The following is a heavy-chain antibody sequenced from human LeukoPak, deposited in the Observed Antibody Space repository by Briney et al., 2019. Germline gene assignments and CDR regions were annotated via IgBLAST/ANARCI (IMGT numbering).Heavy chain of an antibody. CDR2: IYYSGST. CDR3: ARLSPSYDFWSGY. J-gene: IGHJ4*02. CDR1: GGSISSYY. Sequence: SETLSLTCTVSGGSISSYYWSWIRQPPGKGLEWIGYIYYSGSTNYNPSLKSRVTISVDTSKNQFSLKLSSVTAADTAVYYCARLSPSYDFWSGYWGQGTLVTVSS. D-gene: IGHD3-3*01. V-gene: IGHV4-59*01.